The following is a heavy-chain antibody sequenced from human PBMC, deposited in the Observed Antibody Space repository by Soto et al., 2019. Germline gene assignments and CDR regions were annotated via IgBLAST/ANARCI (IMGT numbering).Heavy chain of an antibody. CDR1: GYSFTAYW. Sequence: PGESLKISCKASGYSFTAYWIAWVRQVPGKGLEWMGIIYPGDSDIRYSPSFQGQVTISADKSINTAYLQWSSLKASDTAMYYCARQDGFGLYYFDYWGQGTLVTVSS. CDR2: IYPGDSDI. CDR3: ARQDGFGLYYFDY. D-gene: IGHD3-10*01. V-gene: IGHV5-51*01. J-gene: IGHJ4*02.